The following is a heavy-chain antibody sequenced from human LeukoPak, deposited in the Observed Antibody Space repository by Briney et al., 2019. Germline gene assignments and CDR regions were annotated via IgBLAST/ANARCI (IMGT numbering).Heavy chain of an antibody. Sequence: GGSLRLSCAASGFTFTNSYMNWVRQTPGRGLEWVSSIGPSSSDIYYADSVKGRFTISRDNGRNSLYLQMNSLRAEDTALYYCARDTSRNWGPDGFDIWGQGTMVTVSS. CDR1: GFTFTNSY. CDR3: ARDTSRNWGPDGFDI. D-gene: IGHD7-27*01. J-gene: IGHJ3*02. CDR2: IGPSSSDI. V-gene: IGHV3-21*01.